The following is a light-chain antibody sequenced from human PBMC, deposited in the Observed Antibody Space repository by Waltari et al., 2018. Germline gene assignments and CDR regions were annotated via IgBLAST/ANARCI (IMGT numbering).Light chain of an antibody. Sequence: SYVLTQSPSMSVAPGKTARITCGGDGMGSKSGHWYQQKTGQAPVLVVHNDNDRPSGIPERFSGSNSGNTATLTISRVEAGDEADYYCQVWDSSSEHYVFGTGARVTVL. CDR1: GMGSKS. CDR2: NDN. J-gene: IGLJ1*01. CDR3: QVWDSSSEHYV. V-gene: IGLV3-21*03.